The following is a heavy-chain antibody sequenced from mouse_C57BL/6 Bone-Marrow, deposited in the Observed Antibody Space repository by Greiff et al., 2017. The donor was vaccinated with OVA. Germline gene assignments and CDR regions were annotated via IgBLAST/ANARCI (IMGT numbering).Heavy chain of an antibody. D-gene: IGHD2-5*01. CDR3: TRPLYDSNYWYFDV. CDR2: IDPEDGDT. CDR1: GFNIKDYY. J-gene: IGHJ1*03. Sequence: VQLQQSGAELVRPGASVKLSCTASGFNIKDYYMHWVKQRPEQGLEWIGRIDPEDGDTEYAPKFQGKATMTADTSSNTAYLQLSSLTSEDTAVYYCTRPLYDSNYWYFDVWGTGTTVTVSS. V-gene: IGHV14-1*01.